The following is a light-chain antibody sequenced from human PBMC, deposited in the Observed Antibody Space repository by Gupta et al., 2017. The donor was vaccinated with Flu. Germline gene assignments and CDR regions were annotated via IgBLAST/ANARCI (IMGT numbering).Light chain of an antibody. Sequence: QSVLTQPPSASETPGQRFTISCSGSISNIGGNTVSWYQQLPGAAPKLLIYSNSQRPSGVPDRFSGSKSGTSASLAISGLQSEDEAYYYCAARDDSLGAPNWVFGGGTKLTVL. J-gene: IGLJ3*02. CDR3: AARDDSLGAPNWV. CDR1: ISNIGGNT. CDR2: SNS. V-gene: IGLV1-44*01.